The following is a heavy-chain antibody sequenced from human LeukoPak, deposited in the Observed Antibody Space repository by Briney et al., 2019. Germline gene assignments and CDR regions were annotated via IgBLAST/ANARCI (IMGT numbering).Heavy chain of an antibody. J-gene: IGHJ4*02. Sequence: PSETLSLTCTVSGASISGSGYYWGWIRQPPGKGLEWIGSIYSSGSTYYNASLQSRVTISIETSTNQISLRLNSVTAADTAMYYCAKSGGYGLIDYWGQGTLVTVSS. V-gene: IGHV4-39*01. CDR2: IYSSGST. D-gene: IGHD1-26*01. CDR3: AKSGGYGLIDY. CDR1: GASISGSGYY.